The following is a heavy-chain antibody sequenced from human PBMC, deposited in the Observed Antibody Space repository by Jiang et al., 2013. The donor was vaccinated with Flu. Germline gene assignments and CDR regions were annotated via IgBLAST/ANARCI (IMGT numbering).Heavy chain of an antibody. CDR2: IYSSGNT. CDR1: GGSINSYY. J-gene: IGHJ6*01. Sequence: VQLVESGPGLVKPSETLSLTCTVSGGSINSYYGSWIRQPPGKGLEWIGYIYSSGNTIYTNYNSSHKSRATISVDTSRNQFSLKLTSVTAADTAVYFCARARGPGAVRYYHIDVWGQRATVTVSS. D-gene: IGHD2/OR15-2a*01. CDR3: ARARGPGAVRYYHIDV. V-gene: IGHV4-4*09.